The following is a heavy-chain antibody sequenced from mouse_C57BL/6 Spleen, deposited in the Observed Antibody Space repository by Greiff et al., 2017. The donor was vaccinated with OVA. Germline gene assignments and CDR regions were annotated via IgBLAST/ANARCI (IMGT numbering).Heavy chain of an antibody. CDR2: IDPSDSYT. CDR1: GYTFTSYW. V-gene: IGHV1-50*01. D-gene: IGHD1-1*01. J-gene: IGHJ4*01. CDR3: AKRGLLLGYAMDY. Sequence: QVQLQQPGAELVKPGASVKLSCKASGYTFTSYWMPWVKQRPGQGLEWIGEIDPSDSYTNSNQKFKGKATLTVDTSSSTAYMQLSSLTSEDSAVYYCAKRGLLLGYAMDYWGQGTSVTVSS.